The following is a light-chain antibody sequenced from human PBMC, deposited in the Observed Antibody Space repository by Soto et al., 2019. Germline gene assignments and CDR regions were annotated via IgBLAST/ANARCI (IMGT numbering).Light chain of an antibody. J-gene: IGKJ2*01. CDR1: QSVRSNY. CDR3: QQYGGSPYT. V-gene: IGKV3-20*01. CDR2: GAS. Sequence: IVVTQSPGTLSLSPGERATLSCRASQSVRSNYLAWYQQKPGQAPRLLIYGASSRATGIPDRFSGTGSGTDFTLTISRLEPEDFAVYYCQQYGGSPYTFGQGTKLEIK.